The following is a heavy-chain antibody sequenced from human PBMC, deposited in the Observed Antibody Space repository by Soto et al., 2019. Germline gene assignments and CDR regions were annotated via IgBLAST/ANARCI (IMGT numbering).Heavy chain of an antibody. CDR1: GYIFTGYY. CDR2: INPNSGGT. J-gene: IGHJ4*02. Sequence: GASVKVSCKASGYIFTGYYIHWVRQAPGQGLEWMGWINPNSGGTDYAQKFQGRVTMTRDTSITSAFMELTGLRTDDSAVFYCARANSGDDDEFDFWGQGXXVTVSS. D-gene: IGHD5-12*01. CDR3: ARANSGDDDEFDF. V-gene: IGHV1-2*02.